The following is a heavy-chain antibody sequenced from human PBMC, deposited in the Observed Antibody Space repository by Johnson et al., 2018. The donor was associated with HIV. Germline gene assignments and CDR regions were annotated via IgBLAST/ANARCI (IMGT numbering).Heavy chain of an antibody. J-gene: IGHJ3*02. CDR1: GFTFSSYW. Sequence: VQLVESGGGLVQPGGSLRLSCAASGFTFSSYWMSWVRQAPGKGLEWVANIKQDGSEKYYVDSVQGRSTISRDNAKNSLYLQMNSLRAEDTAVYYCAKSGLFVLVVIASMGAFDIWGQGTMVTVSS. CDR2: IKQDGSEK. CDR3: AKSGLFVLVVIASMGAFDI. V-gene: IGHV3-7*01. D-gene: IGHD2-21*01.